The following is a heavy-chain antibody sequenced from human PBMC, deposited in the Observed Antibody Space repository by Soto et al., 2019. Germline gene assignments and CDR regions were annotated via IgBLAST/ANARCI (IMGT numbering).Heavy chain of an antibody. D-gene: IGHD3-22*01. V-gene: IGHV3-33*01. CDR3: ARAPNYYGSSGVYAMDV. CDR2: IYYTGSDK. Sequence: QVQLVESGGGVVQPGRSLRLSCAASGFIFSSHGMHWVRQAPGKGLEWVALIYYTGSDKYYADSLRGRFTISRDNSKDTLSLKMNRLTPEDTAVYYFARAPNYYGSSGVYAMDVWGQGNTVTVSS. CDR1: GFIFSSHG. J-gene: IGHJ6*02.